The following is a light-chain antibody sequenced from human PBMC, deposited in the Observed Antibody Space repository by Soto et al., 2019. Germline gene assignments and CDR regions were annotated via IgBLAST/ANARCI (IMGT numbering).Light chain of an antibody. CDR2: KAS. J-gene: IGKJ1*01. CDR1: QTISSW. Sequence: DIQMTQSPSTLSGSVGDRVTIPCRASQTISSWLAWYQQKPGKAPKRLLYKASTLKSGVPSRFSGSGSGTEYTLTIISPQPDDVASDYYQHDYIYAGTFGQGTKVELK. V-gene: IGKV1-5*03. CDR3: QHDYIYAGT.